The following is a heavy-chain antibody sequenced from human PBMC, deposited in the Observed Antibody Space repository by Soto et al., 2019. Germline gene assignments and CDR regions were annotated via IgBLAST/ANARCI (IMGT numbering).Heavy chain of an antibody. CDR2: IYYSGNT. V-gene: IGHV4-59*08. CDR3: ARRKYGYLTD. D-gene: IGHD6-13*01. J-gene: IGHJ4*02. Sequence: ASETLYLTCTVSGGSISGFYWSWIRQPPGKGLEWIGYIYYSGNTNYNPSLKSRVSTSLDMSKNQFSLKLISVTAADTAVYYCARRKYGYLTDWGQGTLVTVSS. CDR1: GGSISGFY.